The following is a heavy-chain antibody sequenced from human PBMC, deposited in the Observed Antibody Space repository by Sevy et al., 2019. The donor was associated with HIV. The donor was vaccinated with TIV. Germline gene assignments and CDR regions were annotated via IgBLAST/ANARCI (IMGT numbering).Heavy chain of an antibody. J-gene: IGHJ4*02. CDR2: IYYSGST. V-gene: IGHV4-39*01. Sequence: SETLSLTCTVSGASISSSSYYWGWIRQPPGKGLEWSGSIYYSGSTYHNPSLQSRVTIAEDASTNQFSLNLSSVTAADTAVYYCVCGSYYHFDYWGQGTLVTVSS. CDR1: GASISSSSYY. D-gene: IGHD1-26*01. CDR3: VCGSYYHFDY.